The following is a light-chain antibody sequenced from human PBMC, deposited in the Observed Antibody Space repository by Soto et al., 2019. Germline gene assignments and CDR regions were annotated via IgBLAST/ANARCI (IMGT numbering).Light chain of an antibody. V-gene: IGKV3-20*01. J-gene: IGKJ1*01. CDR2: GAS. CDR1: QSVSSSY. CDR3: QQCGSSPQT. Sequence: EIVLTQSPGTLPLSPGERATLSCRASQSVSSSYLAWYQQKPGQAPRLLIYGASSRATGIPDRFSGSGSRTHVTLTISRLEPEDFAVYYCQQCGSSPQTFGQRTKVEIK.